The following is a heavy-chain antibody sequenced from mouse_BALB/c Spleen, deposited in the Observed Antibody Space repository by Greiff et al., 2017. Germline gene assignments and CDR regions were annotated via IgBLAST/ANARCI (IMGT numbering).Heavy chain of an antibody. CDR1: GFSLTGYG. Sequence: VQLVESGPGLVAPSQSLSITCTVSGFSLTGYGVNWVRQPPGKGLEWLGMIWGDGSTDYNSAPKSRLSISKDNSKSQVFLKMNSLQTDDTARYYCAREYGYDVWYFDGWGAGTTVAVSS. CDR2: IWGDGST. J-gene: IGHJ1*01. CDR3: AREYGYDVWYFDG. V-gene: IGHV2-6-7*01. D-gene: IGHD2-2*01.